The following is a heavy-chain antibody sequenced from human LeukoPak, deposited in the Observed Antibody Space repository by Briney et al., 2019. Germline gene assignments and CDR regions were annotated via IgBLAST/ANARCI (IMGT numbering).Heavy chain of an antibody. CDR2: FDPEDGET. D-gene: IGHD6-13*01. J-gene: IGHJ4*02. CDR3: ATGIAAAGTLFDY. CDR1: GYTLTELS. V-gene: IGHV1-24*01. Sequence: ASVKVSCKVSGYTLTELSMHWVRQAPGKGLEWMGGFDPEDGETIYAQKFQGRVTMTEDTPTDTAYMELSSLRSEDTAVYYCATGIAAAGTLFDYWGQGTLVTVSS.